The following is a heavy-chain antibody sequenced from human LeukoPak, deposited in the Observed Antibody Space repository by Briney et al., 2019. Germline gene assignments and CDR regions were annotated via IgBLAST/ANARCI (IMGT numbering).Heavy chain of an antibody. V-gene: IGHV4-34*01. D-gene: IGHD3-3*01. J-gene: IGHJ4*02. CDR3: ASNLYDFWSGYYTLDY. CDR2: INHSGST. Sequence: PSETLSLTCAVYGGSFSGYYWSWIRQPPGKGLEWIGEINHSGSTNYNPSLKSRVTISVDTSKNQFSLKLSSVTAADTAVYYRASNLYDFWSGYYTLDYWGQGTPVTVSS. CDR1: GGSFSGYY.